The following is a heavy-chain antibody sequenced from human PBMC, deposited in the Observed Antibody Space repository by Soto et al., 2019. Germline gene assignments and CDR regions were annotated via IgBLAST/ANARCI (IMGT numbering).Heavy chain of an antibody. J-gene: IGHJ4*02. Sequence: SETLSLTCAVSGGSISSSNWWSWVRQPPGKGLEWIGEIYHSGSTNYNPSLKSRVTISVDKSKNQFSLKLSSVTAADTAVYYCASLDYDSSGYLDYWGPGTLVTVSS. V-gene: IGHV4-4*02. CDR3: ASLDYDSSGYLDY. CDR1: GGSISSSNW. CDR2: IYHSGST. D-gene: IGHD3-22*01.